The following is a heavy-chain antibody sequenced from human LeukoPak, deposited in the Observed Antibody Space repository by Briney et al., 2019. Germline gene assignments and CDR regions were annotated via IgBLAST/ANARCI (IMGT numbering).Heavy chain of an antibody. CDR3: ARGGKEQLVDTLPHFDY. CDR2: IYYSGST. Sequence: PSQTLSLTCTVSGDSISSGGYYWSWIRQHPGKGLEWIGYIYYSGSTYYNPSLKSRVTISVDTSKNQFSLKLSSVTAADTAVYYCARGGKEQLVDTLPHFDYWGQGTLVTVSS. V-gene: IGHV4-31*03. D-gene: IGHD6-6*01. J-gene: IGHJ4*02. CDR1: GDSISSGGYY.